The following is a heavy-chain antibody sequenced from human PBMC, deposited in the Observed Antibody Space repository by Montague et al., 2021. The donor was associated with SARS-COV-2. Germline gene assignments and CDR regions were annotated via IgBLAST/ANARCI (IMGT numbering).Heavy chain of an antibody. CDR2: MYYDGSP. Sequence: SETLSLTCTVSGGSISIYYWSWIRQPPGKGLEWIGYMYYDGSPKYNPSLRGRVTISVDKSKNQCSLKLSSVTAADTAVYYCATDYGSGSYLDYWGQGSLVTVSS. V-gene: IGHV4-59*01. D-gene: IGHD3-10*01. J-gene: IGHJ4*02. CDR3: ATDYGSGSYLDY. CDR1: GGSISIYY.